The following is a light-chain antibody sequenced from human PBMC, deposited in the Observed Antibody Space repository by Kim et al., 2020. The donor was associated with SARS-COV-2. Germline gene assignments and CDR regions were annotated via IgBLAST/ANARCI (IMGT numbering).Light chain of an antibody. CDR2: NDY. CDR3: ATWSDGLLAYV. J-gene: IGLJ1*01. CDR1: RSDIRMNS. V-gene: IGLV1-44*01. Sequence: GQSVTITSSGSRSDIRMNSISWYQQLPGTAPKLLIYNDYQRPSGAPDRFSGSRSGTSASLAISGLQSEDEADYFCATWSDGLLAYVFGPGTKVTVL.